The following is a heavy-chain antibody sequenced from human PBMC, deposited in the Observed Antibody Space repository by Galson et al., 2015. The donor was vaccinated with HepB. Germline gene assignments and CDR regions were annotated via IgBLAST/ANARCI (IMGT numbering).Heavy chain of an antibody. CDR3: AKKAERGYSYVDYFDY. CDR1: GFTFSSYG. D-gene: IGHD5-18*01. Sequence: SLRLSCAASGFTFSSYGMHWVRQAPGKGLEWVAVISYDGSNKYYADSVKGRFTISRDNSKNTLYLQMNSLRAEDTAVYYCAKKAERGYSYVDYFDYWGQGTLVTVSS. J-gene: IGHJ4*02. CDR2: ISYDGSNK. V-gene: IGHV3-30*18.